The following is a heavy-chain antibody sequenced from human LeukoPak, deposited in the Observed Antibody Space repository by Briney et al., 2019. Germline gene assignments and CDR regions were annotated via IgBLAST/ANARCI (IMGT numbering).Heavy chain of an antibody. CDR3: ARSRSGYSYDHAAFEN. CDR2: IDYRGST. V-gene: IGHV4-61*01. J-gene: IGHJ3*02. CDR1: GGSVNSGSYY. Sequence: PSETLSLTCTVSGGSVNSGSYYWSWIRQPPGKGLEWIAYIDYRGSTTYNPSLRSRVTISVDTSRNQISLRLSSVTAADTAVYYCARSRSGYSYDHAAFENWGQGTMVTVSS. D-gene: IGHD5-18*01.